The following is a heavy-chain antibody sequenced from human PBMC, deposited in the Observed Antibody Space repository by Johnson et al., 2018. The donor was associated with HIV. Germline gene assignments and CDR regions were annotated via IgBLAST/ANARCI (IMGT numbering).Heavy chain of an antibody. V-gene: IGHV3-66*01. J-gene: IGHJ3*02. D-gene: IGHD3-16*01. CDR2: IYSGGST. CDR1: GFTFSSYA. Sequence: VQLVESGGGVVQPVRSLRLSCAASGFTFSSYAMHWVRQAPGKGLEWVSVIYSGGSTYHADSVKGRFIISRDNSKSTLYLQMNSLRAEDTAVYYCAGASAYCAFDIWGQGTTVTVSS. CDR3: AGASAYCAFDI.